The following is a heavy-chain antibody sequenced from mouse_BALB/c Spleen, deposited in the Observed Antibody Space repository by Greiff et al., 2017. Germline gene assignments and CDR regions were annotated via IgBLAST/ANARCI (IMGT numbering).Heavy chain of an antibody. J-gene: IGHJ2*01. V-gene: IGHV5-9-4*01. CDR2: ISSGGSYT. Sequence: EVQLVESGGGLVKPGGSLKLSCAASGFTFSSYAISWVRQSPEKRLEWVAEISSGGSYTYYPDTVTGRFTISRDNAKNTLYLEMSSLRSEDTAMYYCARHDGYFDYWGQGTTLTVSS. CDR1: GFTFSSYA. CDR3: ARHDGYFDY. D-gene: IGHD2-3*01.